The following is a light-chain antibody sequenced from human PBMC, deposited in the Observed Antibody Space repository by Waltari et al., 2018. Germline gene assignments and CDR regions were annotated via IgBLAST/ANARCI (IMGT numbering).Light chain of an antibody. J-gene: IGKJ4*01. Sequence: DIQMPPSPSSLSASVGDRVTITCRASQSISSYLNWYQQKPGKAPKLLIYAASSLQSGVPSRFSGSGSGTDFTLTISSLQPEDFATYYCQQSYSTPPTFGGGTKVEIK. V-gene: IGKV1-39*01. CDR2: AAS. CDR1: QSISSY. CDR3: QQSYSTPPT.